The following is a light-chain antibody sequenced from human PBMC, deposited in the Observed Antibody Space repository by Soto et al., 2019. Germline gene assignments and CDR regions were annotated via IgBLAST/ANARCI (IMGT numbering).Light chain of an antibody. J-gene: IGLJ1*01. V-gene: IGLV2-8*01. CDR1: SSDVGGYNY. CDR2: EVN. Sequence: QSVLAQPPSASGSPGQSVAISGTGTSSDVGGYNYASWCQQHPGKAPKLMIYEVNKRPSGVPDRFSGSKSGNTASLTVAGLQAEDEADYYCSSYAGSSNVFGTGTKVTVL. CDR3: SSYAGSSNV.